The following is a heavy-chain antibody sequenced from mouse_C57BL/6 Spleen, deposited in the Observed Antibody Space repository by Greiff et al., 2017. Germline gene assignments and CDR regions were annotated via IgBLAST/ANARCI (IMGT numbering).Heavy chain of an antibody. D-gene: IGHD1-1*01. CDR3: ARGSSYWYFDV. V-gene: IGHV5-9*01. CDR1: GFTFSSYT. CDR2: ISGGGGNT. J-gene: IGHJ1*03. Sequence: EVMLVESGGGLVKPGGFLKLSCAASGFTFSSYTMSWVRQTPEKRLEWVATISGGGGNTYYPDSVKGRFTISRDNAKNTLYLQMSSLRSEDTALYYCARGSSYWYFDVWGTGTTVTVSS.